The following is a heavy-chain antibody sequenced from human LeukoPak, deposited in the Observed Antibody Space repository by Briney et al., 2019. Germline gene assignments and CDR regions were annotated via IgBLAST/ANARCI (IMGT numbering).Heavy chain of an antibody. CDR3: VRDFCTNGVCYKEDSFDT. CDR2: ISPYDGDA. CDR1: GYCFTTYG. D-gene: IGHD2-8*01. Sequence: ASVKVSCMPSGYCFTTYGMSWVRQAPGQGLEWIGWISPYDGDANYAQNVQGRLTMATDASTRTAYMAMRSLRSNDTAVYYCVRDFCTNGVCYKEDSFDTWGQGTLVTVSS. J-gene: IGHJ5*02. V-gene: IGHV1-18*01.